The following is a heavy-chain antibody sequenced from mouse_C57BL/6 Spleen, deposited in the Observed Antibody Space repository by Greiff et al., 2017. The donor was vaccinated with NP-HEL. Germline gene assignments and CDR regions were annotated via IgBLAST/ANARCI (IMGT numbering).Heavy chain of an antibody. CDR2: ILPGSGST. CDR3: ATHYYGRSSYAMDY. V-gene: IGHV1-9*01. CDR1: GYTFTGYW. J-gene: IGHJ4*01. D-gene: IGHD1-1*01. Sequence: VQLQQSGAELMKPGASVKLSCTATGYTFTGYWIEWVKQSPGHGLEWIGEILPGSGSTNYNEQFNGQATFTADTSSNTAYMQVSSLTAEDSAIYYCATHYYGRSSYAMDYWGQGTSVTVSS.